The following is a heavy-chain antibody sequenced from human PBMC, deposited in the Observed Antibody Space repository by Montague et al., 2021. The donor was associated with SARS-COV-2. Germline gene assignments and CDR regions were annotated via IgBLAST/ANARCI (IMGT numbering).Heavy chain of an antibody. D-gene: IGHD3-9*01. CDR2: IYYSGRT. CDR1: GGSISSSSYY. J-gene: IGHJ3*02. Sequence: SETLSLTCTVSGGSISSSSYYWGWIRQPPGKGLEWIGSIYYSGRTYYNPSLKSRVTISVDTSKNQFSLKLSSVTAADTAVYYCATYYDILTGYYIAAFDIWGQGTMVTVSS. V-gene: IGHV4-39*01. CDR3: ATYYDILTGYYIAAFDI.